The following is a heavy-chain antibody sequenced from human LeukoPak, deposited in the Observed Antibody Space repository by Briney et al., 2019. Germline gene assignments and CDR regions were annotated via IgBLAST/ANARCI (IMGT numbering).Heavy chain of an antibody. J-gene: IGHJ4*02. CDR1: GFTFGDYA. Sequence: PGRSLRLSCTASGFTFGDYAMSWFRQAPGKGLEWVSAISGSGGSTYYADSVKGRFTISRDNSKNTLYLQMNSLRAEDTAVYYCAKVRLPEYYFDYWGQGTLVTVSS. D-gene: IGHD2-2*01. CDR3: AKVRLPEYYFDY. V-gene: IGHV3-23*01. CDR2: ISGSGGST.